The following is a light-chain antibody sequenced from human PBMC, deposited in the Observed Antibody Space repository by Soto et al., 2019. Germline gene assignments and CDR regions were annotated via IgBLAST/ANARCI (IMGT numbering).Light chain of an antibody. CDR1: GSNIGTNA. J-gene: IGLJ2*01. V-gene: IGLV1-44*01. Sequence: QSVLTQPPSASGTPGQRVTFSCYGSGSNIGTNAVNWYQQLPGTAPKLLIYSNTQRPSGVPDRFSGSKSGTSASLAISGLQSEDEADYYCAAWDDSLNGLLFGGGTKLTVL. CDR2: SNT. CDR3: AAWDDSLNGLL.